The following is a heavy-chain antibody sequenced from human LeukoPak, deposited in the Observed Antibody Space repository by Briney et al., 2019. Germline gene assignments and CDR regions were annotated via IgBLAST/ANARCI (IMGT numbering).Heavy chain of an antibody. J-gene: IGHJ6*03. CDR1: GGTFRSYA. Sequence: GASVKVSCKASGGTFRSYAINWVRQAPGQGLEWMGGIIPMLGRANYAQKFQGGVTITADESTITAFMELSSLRSEDTAVYYCVRGEVRTKLIRHQVHHYYYMDVWGRGTTVTISS. V-gene: IGHV1-69*10. CDR2: IIPMLGRA. CDR3: VRGEVRTKLIRHQVHHYYYMDV. D-gene: IGHD3-10*01.